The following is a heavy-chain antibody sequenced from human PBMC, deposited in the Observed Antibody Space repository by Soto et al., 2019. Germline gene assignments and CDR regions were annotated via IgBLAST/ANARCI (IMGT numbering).Heavy chain of an antibody. CDR3: ARERTDIVVVPAANMDV. J-gene: IGHJ6*03. CDR2: TYYRSKWYN. Sequence: RSLTCAISGDSVSSNSAAWNWIRQSPSGGLEWLGRTYYRSKWYNDYAVSVKSRITINPDTSKNQFSLQLNSVTPEDTAVYYCARERTDIVVVPAANMDVWGKGTTVTVSS. CDR1: GDSVSSNSAA. D-gene: IGHD2-2*01. V-gene: IGHV6-1*01.